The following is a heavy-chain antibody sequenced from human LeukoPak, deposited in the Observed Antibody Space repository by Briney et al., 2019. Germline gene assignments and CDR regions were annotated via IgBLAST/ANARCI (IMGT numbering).Heavy chain of an antibody. D-gene: IGHD6-13*01. Sequence: PGGSLRLSCAASGFTFSSYAMSWVRQAPGKGMEGVSSISSSSSYIYYADSVKGRFTISRDNAKNSLYLQMNSLRAEDTAVYYCARGAAANRDPWGQGTLVTVSS. CDR3: ARGAAANRDP. CDR2: ISSSSSYI. CDR1: GFTFSSYA. J-gene: IGHJ5*02. V-gene: IGHV3-21*01.